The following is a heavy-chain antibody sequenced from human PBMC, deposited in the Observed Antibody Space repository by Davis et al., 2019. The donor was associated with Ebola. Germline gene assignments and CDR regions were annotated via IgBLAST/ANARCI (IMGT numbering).Heavy chain of an antibody. CDR1: GGSISSGGYY. Sequence: MPSETLSLTCSVAGGSISSGGYYWNWIRQHPGEGLEWIGIIYCSGTTHYNPSLKSRVIISRDTSKNQFTLKLSSVTAADTAVYYCAREAGGGAFDIWGQGTMITVSS. CDR3: AREAGGGAFDI. V-gene: IGHV4-31*03. CDR2: IYCSGTT. D-gene: IGHD3-16*01. J-gene: IGHJ3*02.